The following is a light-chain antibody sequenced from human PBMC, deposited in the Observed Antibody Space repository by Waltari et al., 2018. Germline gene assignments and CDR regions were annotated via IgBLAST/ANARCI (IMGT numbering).Light chain of an antibody. CDR1: RSVLYSSNNKNY. V-gene: IGKV4-1*01. J-gene: IGKJ4*01. CDR3: QQYYSTPLT. CDR2: WAS. Sequence: DIVMTQSPDSLAVSLGERATINCKSSRSVLYSSNNKNYLAWYQQKPGQPPKLHIYWASTRESGVPDRFSGSGSGTDFTLTISSLQAEDVAVYYCQQYYSTPLTFGGGTKVEIK.